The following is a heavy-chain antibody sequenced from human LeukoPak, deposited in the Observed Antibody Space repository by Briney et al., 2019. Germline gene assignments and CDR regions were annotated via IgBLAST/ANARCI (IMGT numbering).Heavy chain of an antibody. CDR1: GYTFTSYG. V-gene: IGHV1-18*01. CDR3: ARDGRVYDSSGPGGY. D-gene: IGHD3-22*01. Sequence: ASVKVSCKASGYTFTSYGISWVRQAPGQGLEWMGWISAYNGNTNCAQKLQGRVTMTTDTSTSTAYMELRSLRSDDTAVYYCARDGRVYDSSGPGGYWGQGTLVTVSS. J-gene: IGHJ4*02. CDR2: ISAYNGNT.